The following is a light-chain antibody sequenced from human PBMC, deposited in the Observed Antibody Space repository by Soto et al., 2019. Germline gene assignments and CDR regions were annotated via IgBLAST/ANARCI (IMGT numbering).Light chain of an antibody. J-gene: IGKJ2*01. CDR3: MLATHYRPYT. V-gene: IGKV2-24*01. Sequence: DGVLTQIPLSSLVTVGQSASISCRSSQSLLHADGQTYLSWFHQKPGQPPRLLIHRVSNRFSWVPDRISGSGAGTDFTLKISGVEPEDVGIDFCMLATHYRPYTLGQGTKLEI. CDR2: RVS. CDR1: QSLLHADGQTY.